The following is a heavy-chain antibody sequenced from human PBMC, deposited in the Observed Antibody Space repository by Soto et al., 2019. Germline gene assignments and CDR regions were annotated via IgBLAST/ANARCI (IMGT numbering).Heavy chain of an antibody. CDR1: GGTFSSYA. J-gene: IGHJ6*02. V-gene: IGHV1-69*13. Sequence: SVKVSCKASGGTFSSYAISWVRQAPGQGLEWMGGIIPIFGTANYAQKFQGRVTITADESTSTAYMELSSLRSEDTAVYYCAREETYYYGSGSYHPGGMDVWGQGTTVTVSS. CDR3: AREETYYYGSGSYHPGGMDV. D-gene: IGHD3-10*01. CDR2: IIPIFGTA.